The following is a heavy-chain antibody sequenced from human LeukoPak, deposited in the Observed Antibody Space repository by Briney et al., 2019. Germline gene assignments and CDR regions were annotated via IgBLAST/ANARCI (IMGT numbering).Heavy chain of an antibody. CDR2: IYYSGST. V-gene: IGHV4-59*01. D-gene: IGHD2-21*02. CDR3: ARDRTAPVDAFDI. CDR1: GGSISSYY. J-gene: IGHJ3*02. Sequence: SETLSLTCTVSGGSISSYYWSWIRQPPGKGLEWIRYIYYSGSTNYNPSLKSRVTISVDTSKNQFSLKLSSVTAADTAVYYCARDRTAPVDAFDIWGQGTMVTVSS.